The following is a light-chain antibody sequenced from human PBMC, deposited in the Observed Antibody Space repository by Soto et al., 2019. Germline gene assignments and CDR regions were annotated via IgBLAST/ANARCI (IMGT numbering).Light chain of an antibody. CDR2: VSSDGSH. CDR1: SGHRYA. Sequence: QTVVTQPPSASAALGDSVKLTCTLSSGHRYAIAWHQQQPGKGPRLLLKVSSDGSHSKGDGIPDRFSGSSSGAERYLTISNLQSEDEADYYCQTWGTDRVFGGGTKLTVL. V-gene: IGLV4-69*02. CDR3: QTWGTDRV. J-gene: IGLJ3*02.